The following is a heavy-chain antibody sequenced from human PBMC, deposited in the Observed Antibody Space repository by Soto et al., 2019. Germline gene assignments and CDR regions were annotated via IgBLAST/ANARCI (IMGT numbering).Heavy chain of an antibody. CDR2: IYYSGST. Sequence: SETLSLTCTVSGGSISSSSYCWGWIRQPPGKGLEWIGSIYYSGSTYYNPSLKSRVTISVDTSKNQFSLKLSSVTAADTAVYYCAREYYYGSGSYYNGKPNWFDPWGQGTLVTVSS. CDR3: AREYYYGSGSYYNGKPNWFDP. D-gene: IGHD3-10*01. V-gene: IGHV4-39*01. CDR1: GGSISSSSYC. J-gene: IGHJ5*02.